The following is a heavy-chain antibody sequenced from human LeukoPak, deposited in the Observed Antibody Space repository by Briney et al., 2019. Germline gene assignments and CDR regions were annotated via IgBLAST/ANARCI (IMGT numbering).Heavy chain of an antibody. D-gene: IGHD3-10*01. CDR3: AKSNGYGLVDI. CDR2: MFISGST. J-gene: IGHJ3*02. CDR1: GGSISSYY. Sequence: SETLSLTCTVSGGSISSYYWCWIRQPAGKGLELIGRMFISGSTNYNPSLKSRVTMSVDTSKNQFSLKLSSVTAADTAVYYCAKSNGYGLVDIWGQGTMVTVSS. V-gene: IGHV4-4*07.